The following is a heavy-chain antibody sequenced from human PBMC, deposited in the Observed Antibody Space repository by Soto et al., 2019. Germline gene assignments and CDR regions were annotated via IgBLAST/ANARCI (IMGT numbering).Heavy chain of an antibody. CDR3: ARSPQNRETSNYNSRDS. CDR1: GGSFSGYY. V-gene: IGHV4-34*01. J-gene: IGHJ6*03. CDR2: INHSGST. Sequence: SETLSLTCAVYGGSFSGYYWSWIRQPPGKGLEWIGEINHSGSTNYNPSLKSRVTISVDTSKNQFSLKLSSVTAADTAVYYCARSPQNRETSNYNSRDSGGKGPRSPSP.